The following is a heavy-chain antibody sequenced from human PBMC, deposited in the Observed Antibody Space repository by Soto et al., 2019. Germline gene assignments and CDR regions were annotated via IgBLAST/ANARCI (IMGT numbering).Heavy chain of an antibody. CDR3: AKNGQPPYYYYGMDV. CDR2: ISGYNGDT. J-gene: IGHJ6*01. V-gene: IGHV1-18*01. Sequence: QGPLVQSGAEVKKPGASVKVSCKASGYTFTRYGISWVRQAPGQGLEWMGWISGYNGDTKYAQKFQGRVTMTVDTSTTTAYMELRSLTSDDRAVYYCAKNGQPPYYYYGMDVW. D-gene: IGHD2-8*01. CDR1: GYTFTRYG.